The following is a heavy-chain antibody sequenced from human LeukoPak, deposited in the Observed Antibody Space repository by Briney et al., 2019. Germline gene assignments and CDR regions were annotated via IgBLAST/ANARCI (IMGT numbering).Heavy chain of an antibody. Sequence: ASVKVSCKASGYTFTGYYMHWVRQAPGQGLEWMGWINPNSGGTNYAQKFQGRATMTRDTSISTAYMELSRLRSDDTAVYYCARARGLAARPPDYWGQGTLVTVSS. D-gene: IGHD6-6*01. CDR3: ARARGLAARPPDY. CDR1: GYTFTGYY. J-gene: IGHJ4*02. CDR2: INPNSGGT. V-gene: IGHV1-2*02.